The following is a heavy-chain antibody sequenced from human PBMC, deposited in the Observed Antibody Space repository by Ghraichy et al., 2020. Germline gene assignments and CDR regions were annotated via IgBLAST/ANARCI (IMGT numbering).Heavy chain of an antibody. Sequence: GESLNISCAASGFTFSSYSMNWVRQAPGKGLEWVSSISSSSSYIYYADSVKGRFTISRDNAKNSLYLQMNSLRAEDTAVYYCARVLAVDTAMVNGYWGQGTLVTVSS. J-gene: IGHJ4*02. CDR1: GFTFSSYS. V-gene: IGHV3-21*01. CDR2: ISSSSSYI. D-gene: IGHD5-18*01. CDR3: ARVLAVDTAMVNGY.